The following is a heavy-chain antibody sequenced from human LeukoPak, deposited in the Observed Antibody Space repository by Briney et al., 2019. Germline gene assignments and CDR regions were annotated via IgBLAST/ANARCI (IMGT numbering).Heavy chain of an antibody. CDR1: GFTLSSYV. Sequence: GGSLRLSCSACGFTLSSYVMSWVRQDPGKGLEWVSTLTNSGGTTYYADSVKGRFTISRDNSKNALYLQMNSLRDEDTAIYYCANRRNYASDYWGQGTLVTVSS. J-gene: IGHJ4*02. CDR2: LTNSGGTT. V-gene: IGHV3-23*01. D-gene: IGHD1-14*01. CDR3: ANRRNYASDY.